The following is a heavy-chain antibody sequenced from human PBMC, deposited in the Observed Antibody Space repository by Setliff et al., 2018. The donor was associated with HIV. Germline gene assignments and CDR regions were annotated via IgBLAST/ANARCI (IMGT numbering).Heavy chain of an antibody. J-gene: IGHJ5*02. CDR1: GFTLNELS. CDR3: ATHPPYRSAWYMRS. D-gene: IGHD6-19*01. V-gene: IGHV1-24*01. Sequence: ASVKVSCKISGFTLNELSIQWVRQAPAKGLEWMGGFDPEAGEIIYAQKFQGRVTMTEVTSTDTAYMDLSSLRSEDTAVYYCATHPPYRSAWYMRSWGQGTLVTVSS. CDR2: FDPEAGEI.